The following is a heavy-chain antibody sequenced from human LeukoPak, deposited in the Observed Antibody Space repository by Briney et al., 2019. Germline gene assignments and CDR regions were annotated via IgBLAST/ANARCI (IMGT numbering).Heavy chain of an antibody. V-gene: IGHV3-23*01. Sequence: GGSLRLSCAASGFTFINYAMSWVRQAPGKGLEWVSGISGSGGSTYYADSVKGRFTVSRDSSKDTLFLHMNTLRAEDTAIYYCAKDRTVGASYWYFDLWGRGTLVTVSS. CDR2: ISGSGGST. D-gene: IGHD1-26*01. CDR3: AKDRTVGASYWYFDL. J-gene: IGHJ2*01. CDR1: GFTFINYA.